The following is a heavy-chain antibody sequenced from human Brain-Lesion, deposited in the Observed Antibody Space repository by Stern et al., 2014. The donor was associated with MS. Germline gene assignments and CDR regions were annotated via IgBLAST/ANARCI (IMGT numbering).Heavy chain of an antibody. D-gene: IGHD3-3*01. CDR3: ARVYNTIYGIVTQRGSGMDV. J-gene: IGHJ6*02. V-gene: IGHV3-7*01. CDR2: IRKNGIER. CDR1: GFTFGNNW. Sequence: VQLVQSGGGLVQPGGSLTISCTAAGFTFGNNWMTWVRQAPGTGMEWVANIRKNGIERQYGDSVMGRFTISRDNGSNAFYLQINSLRVEHTALYDWARVYNTIYGIVTQRGSGMDVWGQGTTVIVSS.